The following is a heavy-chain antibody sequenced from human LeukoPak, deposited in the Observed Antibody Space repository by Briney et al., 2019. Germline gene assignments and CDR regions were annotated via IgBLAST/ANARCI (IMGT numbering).Heavy chain of an antibody. CDR2: IRYDGSNK. Sequence: GGSLRLSCAASGFTFSNNTMNWVRQAPGKGLEWVAFIRYDGSNKYYADSVKGRFTISRDNSKNTLYLQMNSLRAEDTAVYYCAKDQPDYSSSPAFEYYYYYMDVWGKGTTVTVSS. D-gene: IGHD6-6*01. CDR1: GFTFSNNT. CDR3: AKDQPDYSSSPAFEYYYYYMDV. J-gene: IGHJ6*03. V-gene: IGHV3-30*02.